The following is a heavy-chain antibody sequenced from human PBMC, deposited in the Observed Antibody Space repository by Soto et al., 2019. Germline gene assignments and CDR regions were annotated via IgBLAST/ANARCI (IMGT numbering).Heavy chain of an antibody. Sequence: SQTLSLTCAISGDSVSSDSVAWSWIRQSPSRGLEWLGRTYYRSKWSYEYAESMRGRIIINPDTSKNQFSLELNSITHEDTAVYYCARATGSRTYVSWGQGTLVTVS. D-gene: IGHD3-16*01. CDR1: GDSVSSDSVA. CDR3: ARATGSRTYVS. J-gene: IGHJ5*02. V-gene: IGHV6-1*01. CDR2: TYYRSKWSY.